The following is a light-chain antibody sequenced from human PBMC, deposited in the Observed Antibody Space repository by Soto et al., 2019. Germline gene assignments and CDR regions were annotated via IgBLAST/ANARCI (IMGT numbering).Light chain of an antibody. V-gene: IGLV1-40*01. CDR3: QSYDTSPV. CDR2: HNT. CDR1: RSNLGANYA. J-gene: IGLJ3*02. Sequence: QSVLTQPPSVSGAPGQRVSISCTGSRSNLGANYAVHWYQQLPGTAPKLLISHNTNRPSGVPDRFSGSKSGTSASLAITGLRAEDEGYYYCQSYDTSPVFGGGNKLTVL.